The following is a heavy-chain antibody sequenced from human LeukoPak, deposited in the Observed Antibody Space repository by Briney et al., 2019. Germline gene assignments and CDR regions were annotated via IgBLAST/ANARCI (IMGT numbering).Heavy chain of an antibody. Sequence: GGSLRLSCAASGFTFSSYAMHWVRQAPGKGLEWVAVISYDGSNKYYSDSVKGRFTISRDNSKTTLYLQMNSLRAEDTAVYYCAKDLTVGITILRGVRRDFNWFDSWGQGTLVTVSS. CDR2: ISYDGSNK. CDR3: AKDLTVGITILRGVRRDFNWFDS. D-gene: IGHD3-10*01. CDR1: GFTFSSYA. J-gene: IGHJ5*01. V-gene: IGHV3-30*04.